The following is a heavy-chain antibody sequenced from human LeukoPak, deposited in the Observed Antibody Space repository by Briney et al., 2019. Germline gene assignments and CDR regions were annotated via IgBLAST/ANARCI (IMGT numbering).Heavy chain of an antibody. V-gene: IGHV3-30*18. D-gene: IGHD3-10*01. J-gene: IGHJ5*02. CDR1: QFTFSSYD. CDR2: ISSDGSVT. CDR3: AKGLGYYASGTYYNRIPDP. Sequence: GTSPRLFCAASQFTFSSYDMHWVRQAPGKGLHWVAIISSDGSVTYYADSVKGRFTISRDNSKDTLYLQMNGLTAEDTAMYYCAKGLGYYASGTYYNRIPDPWGQGTLVTVSS.